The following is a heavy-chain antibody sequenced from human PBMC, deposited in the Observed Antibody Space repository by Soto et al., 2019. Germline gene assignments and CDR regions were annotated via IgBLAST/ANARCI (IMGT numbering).Heavy chain of an antibody. Sequence: QITLKESGPTVVKPTQTLTLTCTFSGFSLNTRGVGVGWIRQPPGKAPEWLALIYWDDNKRYSPSLESRLSVMKDSSKNQVVLTMTNMDPVDTATYYCAYRPPTAMPPARGVIILFFDFWGLGTLVTVSS. D-gene: IGHD3-10*01. CDR2: IYWDDNK. V-gene: IGHV2-5*02. J-gene: IGHJ4*02. CDR3: AYRPPTAMPPARGVIILFFDF. CDR1: GFSLNTRGVG.